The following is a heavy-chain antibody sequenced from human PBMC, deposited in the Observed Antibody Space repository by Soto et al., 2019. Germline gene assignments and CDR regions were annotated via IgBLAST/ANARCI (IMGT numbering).Heavy chain of an antibody. CDR3: ARDYYDSSGYYSGFDY. CDR1: GGTFSSYA. J-gene: IGHJ4*02. D-gene: IGHD3-22*01. CDR2: IIPIFGTA. Sequence: ASVKVSCKASGGTFSSYAISWVRQAPGQGLEWMGGIIPIFGTANYAQKFQGRVTITADESTSTAYMELSSLRSEDTAVYYCARDYYDSSGYYSGFDYWGQGTLVTVSS. V-gene: IGHV1-69*13.